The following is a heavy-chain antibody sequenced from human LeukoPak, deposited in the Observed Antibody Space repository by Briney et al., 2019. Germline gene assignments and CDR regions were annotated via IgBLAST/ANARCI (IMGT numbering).Heavy chain of an antibody. J-gene: IGHJ3*02. Sequence: SETLSLTCSLSGGSISTYYWTWIRQPPGKGLEWIEDISNSGNTYYNPSLKSRVTMSLDTSKNQFSLKLASVTAADTAVYYCARVRAGTTTKRAFDIWGQGALVTVSS. CDR3: ARVRAGTTTKRAFDI. CDR1: GGSISTYY. V-gene: IGHV4-59*01. D-gene: IGHD1-7*01. CDR2: ISNSGNT.